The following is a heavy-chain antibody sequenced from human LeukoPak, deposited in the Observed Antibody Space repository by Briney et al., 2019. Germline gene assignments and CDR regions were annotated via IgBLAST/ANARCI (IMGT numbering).Heavy chain of an antibody. CDR2: IRYDGSNK. CDR3: ARDDRDVVVPANDAFDI. CDR1: GFTFSSYG. D-gene: IGHD2-2*01. J-gene: IGHJ3*02. Sequence: GGSLRLSCAASGFTFSSYGMHWVRQAPGKGLEWVAVIRYDGSNKYYAVSVKGRFTISRDNSKNTLYLQMNSLRVEDTAVYYCARDDRDVVVPANDAFDIWGRGAMVTVSS. V-gene: IGHV3-33*01.